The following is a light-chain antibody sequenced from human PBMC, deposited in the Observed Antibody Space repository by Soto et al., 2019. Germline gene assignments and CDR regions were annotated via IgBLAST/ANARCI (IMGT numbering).Light chain of an antibody. CDR2: LEGSGSY. J-gene: IGLJ2*01. CDR3: ETWDSNTVV. V-gene: IGLV4-60*03. Sequence: QSVLTQSSSASASLGSSVKLTCTLSSGHSSYIIAWHQQQPGKAPRYLMKLEGSGSYNKGSGVPDRFSGSSSGADRYLTISNLQSEDKADYYCETWDSNTVVFGGGTKLTVL. CDR1: SGHSSYI.